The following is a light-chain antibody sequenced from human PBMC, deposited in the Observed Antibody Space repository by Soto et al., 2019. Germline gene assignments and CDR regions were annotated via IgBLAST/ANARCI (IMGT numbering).Light chain of an antibody. CDR3: QQANSFPIT. CDR1: QGIGSW. J-gene: IGKJ5*01. CDR2: AAS. V-gene: IGKV1-12*01. Sequence: NHMTHSPSSVSSSVGDRVTVTCRASQGIGSWLAWYQKKPGKAPILLIYAASSLQSGVPSRFSGSGSGTDFTLTISSLQPEDCAIYFCQQANSFPITFGQGTRLEIK.